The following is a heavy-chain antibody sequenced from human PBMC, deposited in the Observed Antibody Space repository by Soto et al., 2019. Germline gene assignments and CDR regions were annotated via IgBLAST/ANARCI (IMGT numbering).Heavy chain of an antibody. V-gene: IGHV1-3*01. CDR3: AREPLT. CDR1: GYTFTNYA. J-gene: IGHJ4*02. Sequence: GASVKVSCKASGYTFTNYAIHWVRQAPGQRLEWMGWINAGNGHTKYSQKFQARVTITRDTSASTAYMELSSLRSEDTAVYYCAREPLTWGQGTLVTVSS. CDR2: INAGNGHT.